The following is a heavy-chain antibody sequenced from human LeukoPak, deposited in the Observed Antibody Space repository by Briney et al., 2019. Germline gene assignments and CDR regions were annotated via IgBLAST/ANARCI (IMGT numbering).Heavy chain of an antibody. V-gene: IGHV3-53*05. CDR2: IYSGGNT. D-gene: IGHD6-19*01. J-gene: IGHJ4*02. Sequence: GGSLRLSCAASGFTVSSHYMSWVRQAPGKGLEWVSVIYSGGNTYYADSVKGRFTISRDNSENTLYLQMNSLRAEDTAVYYCARVSSSGWLEDLFDYWGQGTLVTVSS. CDR1: GFTVSSHY. CDR3: ARVSSSGWLEDLFDY.